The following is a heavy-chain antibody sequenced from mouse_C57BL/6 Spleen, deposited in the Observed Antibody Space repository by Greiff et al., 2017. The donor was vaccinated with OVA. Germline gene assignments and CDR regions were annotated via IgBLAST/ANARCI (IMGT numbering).Heavy chain of an antibody. CDR2: ISSGGSYT. CDR3: VYGNYDYFDY. Sequence: EVQLVESGGDLVKPGGSLKLSCAASGFTFSSYGMSWVRQTPDKRLEWVATISSGGSYTYYPDSVKGRFTISRDNAKNTLYLQMSSLKSEDTAMYYCVYGNYDYFDYWGQGTTLTVSS. CDR1: GFTFSSYG. V-gene: IGHV5-6*01. J-gene: IGHJ2*01. D-gene: IGHD2-1*01.